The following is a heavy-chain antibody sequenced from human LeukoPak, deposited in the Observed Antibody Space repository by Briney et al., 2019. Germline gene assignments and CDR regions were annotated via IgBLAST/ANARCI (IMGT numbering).Heavy chain of an antibody. CDR1: GYSFTSYW. V-gene: IGHV5-51*01. Sequence: GESLKISCQVSGYSFTSYWIGWVRQMPGKGLEWMGIIYPGDSDTRYSPSFQGQVTISADKSISTAYLQWSSLKASDTAMYYCARRIAATGRGYFDYWGQGTLVTVSS. D-gene: IGHD6-13*01. CDR3: ARRIAATGRGYFDY. J-gene: IGHJ4*02. CDR2: IYPGDSDT.